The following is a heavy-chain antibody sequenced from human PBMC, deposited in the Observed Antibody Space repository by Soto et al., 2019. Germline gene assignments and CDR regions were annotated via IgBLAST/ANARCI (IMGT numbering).Heavy chain of an antibody. CDR2: ISGSGGST. CDR1: GFTFSSYA. CDR3: AKGGMAPGQGCCDY. Sequence: GGSLRLSCAASGFTFSSYAMSWVRQAPGKGLEWVSAISGSGGSTYYADSVKGRFTISRDNSKITLYLQMNSLRAEDTAVYYCAKGGMAPGQGCCDYWGQGTLVTVSS. V-gene: IGHV3-23*01. D-gene: IGHD2-15*01. J-gene: IGHJ4*02.